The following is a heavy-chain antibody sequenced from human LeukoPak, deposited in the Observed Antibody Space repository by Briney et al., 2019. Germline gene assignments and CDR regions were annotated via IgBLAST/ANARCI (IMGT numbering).Heavy chain of an antibody. V-gene: IGHV1-24*01. D-gene: IGHD3-3*01. CDR2: FDPEEAKM. CDR3: TTRSGDFWSGSVN. Sequence: ASVTVSCKVSGNSLSELSIQWVRQAPGKGVECMGGFDPEEAKMVYAQNFQGRVTMTEDTSTQTAYMELSGLTSDDTPVYYCTTRSGDFWSGSVNWGQGTLVTVSS. CDR1: GNSLSELS. J-gene: IGHJ4*02.